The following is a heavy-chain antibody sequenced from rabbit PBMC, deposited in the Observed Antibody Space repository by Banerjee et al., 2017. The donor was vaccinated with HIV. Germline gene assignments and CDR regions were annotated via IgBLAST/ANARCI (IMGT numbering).Heavy chain of an antibody. CDR3: ARDLASVIGWDFNF. J-gene: IGHJ6*01. CDR1: GLDFSSSYW. V-gene: IGHV1S45*01. D-gene: IGHD1-1*01. CDR2: INTISGGP. Sequence: QEQLEESGGGLVQPGGSLTLTCKASGLDFSSSYWICWVRQAPGKGLEWIGCINTISGGPVYATWAKGRFTISKASWTTVTLQMTSLTAADTASYFCARDLASVIGWDFNFWGPGTLVTVS.